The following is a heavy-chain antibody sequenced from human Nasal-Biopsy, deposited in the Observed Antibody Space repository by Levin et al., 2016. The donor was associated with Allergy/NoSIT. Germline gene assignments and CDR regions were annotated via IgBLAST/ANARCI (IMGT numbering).Heavy chain of an antibody. CDR3: AVLGLMGATG. Sequence: GESLKISCSASGFTFSSYAMHWVRQAPGKGLEYVSAITTTGSSTYYADSVSGRFTISRDNSKNTLYLHMSSLRAADTALYYCAVLGLMGATGWGQGTLVTVSS. CDR1: GFTFSSYA. D-gene: IGHD1-26*01. V-gene: IGHV3-64D*06. CDR2: ITTTGSST. J-gene: IGHJ4*02.